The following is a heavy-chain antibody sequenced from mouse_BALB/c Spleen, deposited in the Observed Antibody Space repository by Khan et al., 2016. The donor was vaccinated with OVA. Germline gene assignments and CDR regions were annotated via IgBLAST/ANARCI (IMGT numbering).Heavy chain of an antibody. CDR2: ISPGSGDI. CDR1: GYTFTDYY. V-gene: IGHV1-77*01. CDR3: ARSNDFGYNFDD. Sequence: QVQLQQSGAELARPGDSVKLSCKASGYTFTDYYINWMKQRTGQGLEWIGEISPGSGDIYYNAKFKGKATLAADKSSSTAYMQLIILTSEAYAVEFCARSNDFGYNFDDWGQGTMVTVSS. D-gene: IGHD1-2*01. J-gene: IGHJ3*01.